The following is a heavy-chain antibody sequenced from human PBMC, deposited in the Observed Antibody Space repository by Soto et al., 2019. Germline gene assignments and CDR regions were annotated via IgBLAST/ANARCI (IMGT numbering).Heavy chain of an antibody. CDR2: IIPIFGTA. D-gene: IGHD5-12*01. CDR3: ARDSFYSGYDYGRDENYYYYGMDV. J-gene: IGHJ6*02. CDR1: GVTFSSYA. V-gene: IGHV1-69*13. Sequence: GASVKVSCKASGVTFSSYAISWVRQAPGQGLEWMGGIIPIFGTANYAQKFQGRVTITADESTSTAYMELSSLRSEDTAVYYCARDSFYSGYDYGRDENYYYYGMDVWGQGTTVTVSS.